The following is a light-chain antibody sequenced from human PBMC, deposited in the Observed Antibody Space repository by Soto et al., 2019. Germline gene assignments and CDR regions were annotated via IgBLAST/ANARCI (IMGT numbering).Light chain of an antibody. CDR1: NIGSKR. CDR3: QVWNSADDHVL. V-gene: IGLV3-21*02. J-gene: IGLJ7*01. Sequence: SSELTQPPSVSVAPGQTATITRGGNNIGSKRVHWYQQQPGQAPVVVVFDDRGRPSGIPERFSGSNSGHTATLTISRVEAGDEADYYCQVWNSADDHVLFGGGTQLTVL. CDR2: DDR.